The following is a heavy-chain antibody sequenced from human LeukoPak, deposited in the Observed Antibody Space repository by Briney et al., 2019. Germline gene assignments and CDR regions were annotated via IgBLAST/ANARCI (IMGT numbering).Heavy chain of an antibody. J-gene: IGHJ4*02. CDR1: GFTFSSFW. D-gene: IGHD2-21*02. CDR3: ARAYCGADCYSRAMDY. CDR2: TNDDGRST. V-gene: IGHV3-74*01. Sequence: GGSLRLSCAASGFTFSSFWMHWVRQAPGKGLEWVSRTNDDGRSTSYADSVKGRFIVSRDSAKNTLYLQMNSLRAEDTAVYFCARAYCGADCYSRAMDYWGQGTLVTVSS.